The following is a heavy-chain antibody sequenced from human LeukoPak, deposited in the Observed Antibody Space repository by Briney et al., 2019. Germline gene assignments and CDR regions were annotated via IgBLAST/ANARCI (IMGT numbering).Heavy chain of an antibody. J-gene: IGHJ5*02. CDR3: ARGLYRFDP. Sequence: PGGSLRLSCAASGFTFSSYSMNWVRQAPGKGLEWVSYISGSSSTIYYADSVKGRFTTSRDNAKNSLYLQMNSLRAEDTAVYYCARGLYRFDPWGQGTLVTVSS. CDR2: ISGSSSTI. V-gene: IGHV3-48*01. CDR1: GFTFSSYS. D-gene: IGHD3-10*01.